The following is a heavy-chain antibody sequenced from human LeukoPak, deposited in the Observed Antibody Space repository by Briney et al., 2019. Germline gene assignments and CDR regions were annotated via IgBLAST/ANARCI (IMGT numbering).Heavy chain of an antibody. CDR1: GGSFSGYY. Sequence: PSETLSLACAVYGGSFSGYYWSWIRQPPGKGLEWIGEINHSGSTNYNPSLKSRVTISVDTSKNQFSLKLSSVTAADTAVYYCARRRIVAGTTNNWFDPWGQGTLVTVSS. D-gene: IGHD4-17*01. J-gene: IGHJ5*02. V-gene: IGHV4-34*01. CDR3: ARRRIVAGTTNNWFDP. CDR2: INHSGST.